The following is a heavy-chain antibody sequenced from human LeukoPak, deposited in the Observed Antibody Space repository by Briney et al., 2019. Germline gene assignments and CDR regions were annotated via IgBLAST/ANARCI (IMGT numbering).Heavy chain of an antibody. V-gene: IGHV4-59*01. J-gene: IGHJ5*02. CDR3: ARLDYSASYYWFDP. Sequence: SATLSLTCNVSGGSLSSYYWSWIRQSPGKGLEWIGYIYYSGSTNYNPSLKSRVTISVDTSKNHFSLNLTSVTAADTAIYYCARLDYSASYYWFDPWGQGVLVTVSS. CDR1: GGSLSSYY. CDR2: IYYSGST. D-gene: IGHD1-26*01.